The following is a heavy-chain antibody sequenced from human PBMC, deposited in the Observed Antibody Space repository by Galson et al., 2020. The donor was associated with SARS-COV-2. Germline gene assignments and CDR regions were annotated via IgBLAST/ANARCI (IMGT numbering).Heavy chain of an antibody. CDR2: IYYSGST. D-gene: IGHD3-22*01. V-gene: IGHV4-31*03. Sequence: ETSETLSLTCTVSGCSISSGGYYWSWIRQHPGKGLEWIGYIYYSGSTYYNPSLKSRVTISVDTSKNQFSLKLSAVTAADTAVYYCARIRRLVVVTGGFDPWGQGTLVTVSS. J-gene: IGHJ5*02. CDR3: ARIRRLVVVTGGFDP. CDR1: GCSISSGGYY.